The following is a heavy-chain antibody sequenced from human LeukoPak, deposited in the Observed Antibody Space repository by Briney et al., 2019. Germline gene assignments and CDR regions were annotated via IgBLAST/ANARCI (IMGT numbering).Heavy chain of an antibody. J-gene: IGHJ5*02. CDR3: ARVLGSSPPNWFDP. CDR2: INQGESEK. Sequence: GGSLRLSCTAYGFTLSNYWMSWVRQAPGKGLEWVANINQGESEKYYVDSVKGRFAISRDNAKNSLYLQMNSLRDEDTAVYYCARVLGSSPPNWFDPWGQGTLVTVSS. D-gene: IGHD6-6*01. V-gene: IGHV3-7*01. CDR1: GFTLSNYW.